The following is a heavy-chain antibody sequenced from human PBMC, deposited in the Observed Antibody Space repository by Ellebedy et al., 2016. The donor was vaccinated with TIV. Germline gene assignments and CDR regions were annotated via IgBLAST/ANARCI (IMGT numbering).Heavy chain of an antibody. Sequence: ASVKVSCKASGYTFTSYYMYLVRQAPGQGIEWRGISNPSAGSTNSAQKFHGRVTMTRDTSTSTVYIELSSLKSEGTAVYYCARGDKYYYDSSGYYYTYWGQGTLVTGSS. V-gene: IGHV1-46*01. D-gene: IGHD3-22*01. J-gene: IGHJ4*02. CDR2: SNPSAGST. CDR1: GYTFTSYY. CDR3: ARGDKYYYDSSGYYYTY.